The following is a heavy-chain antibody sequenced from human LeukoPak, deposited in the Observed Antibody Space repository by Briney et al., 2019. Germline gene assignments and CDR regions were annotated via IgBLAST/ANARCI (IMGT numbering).Heavy chain of an antibody. CDR2: ITPLVSTT. CDR3: ARGNGTYTPSDH. Sequence: SVKVSCKASGGIPHPYAIAWLRQAPGQGLEWMGGITPLVSTTVYARQLQGRVTFTADEATRTVYMELRSLSSDDTAIYYCARGNGTYTPSDHWGQGTLVTVSS. J-gene: IGHJ4*02. V-gene: IGHV1-69*13. CDR1: GGIPHPYA. D-gene: IGHD1-26*01.